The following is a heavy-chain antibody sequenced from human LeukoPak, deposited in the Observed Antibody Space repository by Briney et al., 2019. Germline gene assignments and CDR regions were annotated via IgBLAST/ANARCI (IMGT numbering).Heavy chain of an antibody. J-gene: IGHJ4*02. CDR2: IYYSGST. CDR1: GGSISSSSFY. CDR3: ASGLKFDY. Sequence: WETLSLTCTVSGGSISSSSFYWGWIRQPPGKGLEWIGSIYYSGSTYYNPSLKSRVTISVDTSKNQFSLKLSSVTAADTAVYYCASGLKFDYWGQGTLVTVSS. D-gene: IGHD6-19*01. V-gene: IGHV4-39*01.